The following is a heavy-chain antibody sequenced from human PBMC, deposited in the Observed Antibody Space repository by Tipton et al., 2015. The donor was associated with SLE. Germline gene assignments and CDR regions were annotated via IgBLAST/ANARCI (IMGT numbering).Heavy chain of an antibody. CDR2: INHSGNT. V-gene: IGHV4-4*02. D-gene: IGHD3-10*01. CDR1: GGSISSSNW. J-gene: IGHJ5*02. CDR3: ARDRGKVFWGYNWFDP. Sequence: TLSLTCAVSGGSISSSNWWSWVRQPPGKGLEWIGGINHSGNTNYNPSLKSRVTISVDTSKNQFSLKLSSVTAADTAVYYCARDRGKVFWGYNWFDPWGQGTLVTVSS.